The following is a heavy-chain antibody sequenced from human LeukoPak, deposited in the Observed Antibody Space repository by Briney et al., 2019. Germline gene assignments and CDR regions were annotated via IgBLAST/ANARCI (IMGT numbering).Heavy chain of an antibody. D-gene: IGHD3-10*01. CDR1: GGTFSSYA. J-gene: IGHJ4*02. CDR3: ASYPRFGAGLDY. CDR2: IIPIFGTA. V-gene: IGHV1-69*05. Sequence: SVKVSCKASGGTFSSYAISWVRQAPGQGLEWMGGIIPIFGTANYAQKFQGRVTITTDESTSTAYMELSSLRSEDTAVYYCASYPRFGAGLDYWGQGTLVTVSS.